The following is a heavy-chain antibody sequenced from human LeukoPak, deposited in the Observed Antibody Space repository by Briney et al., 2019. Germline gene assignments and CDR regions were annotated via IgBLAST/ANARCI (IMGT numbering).Heavy chain of an antibody. Sequence: PSQTLSLTCTVSGGSISSAGYYCNWIRQPAGKGLEWIGLIYTSGSTNYNPSLKSRVTISIDTSKNQFSLKLSSVTAADTAVYYCATDSGHWGQGTLVTVSS. J-gene: IGHJ4*02. V-gene: IGHV4-61*02. CDR2: IYTSGST. CDR3: ATDSGH. CDR1: GGSISSAGYY. D-gene: IGHD1-14*01.